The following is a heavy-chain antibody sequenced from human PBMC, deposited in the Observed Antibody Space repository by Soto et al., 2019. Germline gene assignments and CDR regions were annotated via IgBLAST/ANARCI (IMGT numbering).Heavy chain of an antibody. Sequence: GGSLRLSCAASGFTFSSYWMSWVRQAPGKGLEWVANIKQDGSEKYYVDSEKGRFTISRDNAKNSLYLQMNSLRAEDTAVYYCAVWGGLNAFDIWGQGTMVTVSS. CDR3: AVWGGLNAFDI. D-gene: IGHD3-16*01. J-gene: IGHJ3*02. CDR1: GFTFSSYW. CDR2: IKQDGSEK. V-gene: IGHV3-7*01.